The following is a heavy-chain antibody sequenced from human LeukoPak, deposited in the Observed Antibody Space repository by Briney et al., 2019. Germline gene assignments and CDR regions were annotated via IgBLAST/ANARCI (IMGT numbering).Heavy chain of an antibody. CDR3: ARTRMSWFDP. CDR1: GGPISSGGYS. D-gene: IGHD2-2*01. J-gene: IGHJ5*02. CDR2: IYHSGST. V-gene: IGHV4-30-2*01. Sequence: SETLSLTCAVSGGPISSGGYSWSWIRQPPGKGLGWIGYIYHSGSTYYNPSLKSRVTISVDRSKNQFSLKLSSVTAADTAVYYCARTRMSWFDPWGQGTLATVSS.